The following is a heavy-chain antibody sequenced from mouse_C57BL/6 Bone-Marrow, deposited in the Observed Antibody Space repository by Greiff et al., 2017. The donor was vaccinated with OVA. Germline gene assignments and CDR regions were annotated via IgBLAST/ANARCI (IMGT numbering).Heavy chain of an antibody. V-gene: IGHV3-6*01. Sequence: EVQLQESGPGLVKPSQSLSLTCSVTGYSITSGYYWNWIRQFPGNKLEWMGYISYDGSNNYNPSLKNRISITRNTSKNQFFLKLNSVTTEDTATYYCARRIEYYDMDYWGQGTSVTVSS. CDR3: ARRIEYYDMDY. CDR1: GYSITSGYY. J-gene: IGHJ4*01. CDR2: ISYDGSN.